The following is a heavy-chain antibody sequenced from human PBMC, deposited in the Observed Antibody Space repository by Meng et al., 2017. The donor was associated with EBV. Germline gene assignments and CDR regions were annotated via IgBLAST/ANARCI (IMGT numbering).Heavy chain of an antibody. V-gene: IGHV3-73*01. D-gene: IGHD3-16*01. CDR2: VATKTLKFVT. J-gene: IGHJ4*02. CDR1: GVSLRYSS. Sequence: VLLVGSWGRFLQPLGALKLYCWASGVSLRYSSMHWVRQSSGKGLDWVGCVATKTLKFVTAVITAVCGRFFVSKYDSKNMVFLEMNSLKTEDTARYYCWGDLNYGSYWGQGTLVTVSS. CDR3: WGDLNYGSY.